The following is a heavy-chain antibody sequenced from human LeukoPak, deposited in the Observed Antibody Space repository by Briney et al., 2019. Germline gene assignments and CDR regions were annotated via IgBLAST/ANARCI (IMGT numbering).Heavy chain of an antibody. D-gene: IGHD1-1*01. CDR2: MNPSSCYT. CDR1: GYPFTTYD. J-gene: IGHJ2*01. Sequence: ASVRVSCKASGYPFTTYDINWVRKATGQGLEWMGWMNPSSCYTGYSQKFQGRVNMTSNTVITTAYMELSSLRSEDTAVYYCARISDNNWYFDLWGRGTLVTVSS. V-gene: IGHV1-8*01. CDR3: ARISDNNWYFDL.